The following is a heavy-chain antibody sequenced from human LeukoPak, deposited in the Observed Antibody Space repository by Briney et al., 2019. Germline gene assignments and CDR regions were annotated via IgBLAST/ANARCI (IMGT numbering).Heavy chain of an antibody. CDR3: ARNYDILTGYYDY. CDR1: GGSISSYY. V-gene: IGHV4-59*08. Sequence: SETLSLTCTVSGGSISSYYWSWIRQPPGKGLEWIGYIYYSGSANYNPSLKSRVTISVDTSKNQFSLKLSSVTAADTAVYYCARNYDILTGYYDYWGQGTLVTVSS. D-gene: IGHD3-9*01. J-gene: IGHJ4*02. CDR2: IYYSGSA.